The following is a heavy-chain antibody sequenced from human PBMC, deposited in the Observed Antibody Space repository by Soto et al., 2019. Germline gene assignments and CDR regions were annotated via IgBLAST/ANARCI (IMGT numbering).Heavy chain of an antibody. CDR2: IKSKTDGGTT. D-gene: IGHD2-2*01. CDR1: GFTFSNAW. Sequence: EVQLVESGGGLVKPGGSLRLSCAASGFTFSNAWMSWVRQAPGKGLEWVGRIKSKTDGGTTDYAAPVKGRFTISRDDSKNPLYLQMNSLKTEDTAVYYCTTDYCSSTSCYGYYYYYMDVWGKGTTVTVSS. V-gene: IGHV3-15*01. CDR3: TTDYCSSTSCYGYYYYYMDV. J-gene: IGHJ6*03.